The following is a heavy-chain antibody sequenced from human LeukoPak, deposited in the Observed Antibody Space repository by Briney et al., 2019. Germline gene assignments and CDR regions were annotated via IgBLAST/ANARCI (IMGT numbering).Heavy chain of an antibody. D-gene: IGHD1-26*01. Sequence: PSETLSLTCAVYGGSFSGYYWSWIRQPPGKGLEWIGEINHSGSTNYNPSLKSRVTISVDKSKNQFSLKLSSVTAADTAVYYCARDIAGATTFDFWGQGTLVTVSS. J-gene: IGHJ4*02. CDR1: GGSFSGYY. CDR3: ARDIAGATTFDF. CDR2: INHSGST. V-gene: IGHV4-34*01.